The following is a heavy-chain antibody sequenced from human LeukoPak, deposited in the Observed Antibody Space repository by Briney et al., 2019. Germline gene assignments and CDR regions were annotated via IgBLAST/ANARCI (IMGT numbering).Heavy chain of an antibody. CDR2: INPNSGGT. V-gene: IGHV1-2*02. CDR1: GYTFTGYY. Sequence: ASVKVSCKASGYTFTGYYMHWVRQAPGQGLEWMGWINPNSGGTNYAQKFQGRVTMTRDTSISTAYMELSRLRSDDTAVYYCARDYNFDYYGSGHAGYYYGMDVWGQGTMVTVSS. D-gene: IGHD3-10*01. J-gene: IGHJ6*02. CDR3: ARDYNFDYYGSGHAGYYYGMDV.